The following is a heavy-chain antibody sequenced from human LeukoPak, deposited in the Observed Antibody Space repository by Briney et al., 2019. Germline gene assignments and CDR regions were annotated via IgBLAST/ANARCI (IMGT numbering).Heavy chain of an antibody. CDR2: IYYSGST. Sequence: SETLSLACTVSGGSISGYYWSWLRQSPGKGLVWIGYIYYSGSTNYNPSLKSRVTISVDMSKNQFSLKLSSVTAADTALYYCARHFTYYYDSNGYPRDAFDVWGQGTVVTVSS. CDR3: ARHFTYYYDSNGYPRDAFDV. J-gene: IGHJ3*01. D-gene: IGHD3-22*01. CDR1: GGSISGYY. V-gene: IGHV4-59*08.